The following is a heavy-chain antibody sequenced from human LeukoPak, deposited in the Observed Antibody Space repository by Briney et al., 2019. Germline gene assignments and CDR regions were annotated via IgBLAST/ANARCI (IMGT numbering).Heavy chain of an antibody. D-gene: IGHD3-10*01. Sequence: PGGSLRLSCAASGFTFSSYSVNWVRQAPGKGLEWVSSISSSSSYIYYADSVKGRFTISRDNAKNSLYLQMNSLRAEDTAVYYCASSGGDSLWFDRNHDYWGQGTLVTVSS. V-gene: IGHV3-21*01. CDR1: GFTFSSYS. J-gene: IGHJ4*02. CDR3: ASSGGDSLWFDRNHDY. CDR2: ISSSSSYI.